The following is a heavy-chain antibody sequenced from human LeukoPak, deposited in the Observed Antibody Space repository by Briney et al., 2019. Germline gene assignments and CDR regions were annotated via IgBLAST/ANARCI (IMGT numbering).Heavy chain of an antibody. CDR3: ARDPVLRFLEWFPFDP. Sequence: GASVKVSCKASGYTFTGYYMHWVRQAPGQGLEWMGWINPNSGGTNYAQKFQGRVTMTRDTSISTAYMELSRLRSDDTAVYYCARDPVLRFLEWFPFDPWGQGTLVTVSS. D-gene: IGHD3-3*01. V-gene: IGHV1-2*02. CDR2: INPNSGGT. CDR1: GYTFTGYY. J-gene: IGHJ5*02.